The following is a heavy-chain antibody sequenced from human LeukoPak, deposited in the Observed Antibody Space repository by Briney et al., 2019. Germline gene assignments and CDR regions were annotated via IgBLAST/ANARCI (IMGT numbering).Heavy chain of an antibody. D-gene: IGHD6-19*01. J-gene: IGHJ4*02. Sequence: PGGSPRLSCAASGFTFSSYGMHWVRQAPGKGLEWVAVISYDGSNKYYADSVKGRFTISRDNSKNTLYLQMNSLRAEDTAVYYCAKRGSSGWYYFDYWGQGTLVTVSS. CDR1: GFTFSSYG. CDR2: ISYDGSNK. V-gene: IGHV3-30*18. CDR3: AKRGSSGWYYFDY.